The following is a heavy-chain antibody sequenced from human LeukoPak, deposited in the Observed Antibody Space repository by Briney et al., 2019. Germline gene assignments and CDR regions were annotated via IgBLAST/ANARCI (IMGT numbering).Heavy chain of an antibody. CDR2: IYTSGST. J-gene: IGHJ4*02. Sequence: SETLSLTCTVSGGSISSGNYYWSWIRQPAGKGLEWIGRIYTSGSTNYNPSLKSRVTMSVDTSKNQFSLKLSSVTAADTAVYYCARDGYYYDSSGYYRFDYWGQGTLVTVSS. CDR1: GGSISSGNYY. CDR3: ARDGYYYDSSGYYRFDY. D-gene: IGHD3-22*01. V-gene: IGHV4-61*02.